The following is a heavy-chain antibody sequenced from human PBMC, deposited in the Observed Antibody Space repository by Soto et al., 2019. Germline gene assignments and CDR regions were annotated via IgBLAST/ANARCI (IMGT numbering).Heavy chain of an antibody. CDR2: IDPSDSYT. Sequence: GESLKISCKGSGYSFTSYWISWVRQMPGKGLEWMGRIDPSDSYTNYSPSFQGHVTISADKSISTAYLQWSSLKASDTAMYYCARLGIAAAGDYYYYYYGMDVWGQGATVTVSS. V-gene: IGHV5-10-1*01. J-gene: IGHJ6*02. CDR1: GYSFTSYW. CDR3: ARLGIAAAGDYYYYYYGMDV. D-gene: IGHD6-13*01.